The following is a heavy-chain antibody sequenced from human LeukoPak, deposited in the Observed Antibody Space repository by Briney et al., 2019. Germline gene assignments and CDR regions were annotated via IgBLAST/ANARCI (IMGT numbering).Heavy chain of an antibody. CDR3: ARGRDRSKAGDH. D-gene: IGHD5-24*01. CDR1: GGSCDDYY. Sequence: PSETVSLTCAVYGGSCDDYYCSWIRQPPGKGLEWIGEIHPHGIFYYNSSLTSRVTISIDTSKSQFSLRLTSVTAADTAFYYCARGRDRSKAGDHWGQGSLVTVSA. J-gene: IGHJ4*02. V-gene: IGHV4-34*01. CDR2: IHPHGIF.